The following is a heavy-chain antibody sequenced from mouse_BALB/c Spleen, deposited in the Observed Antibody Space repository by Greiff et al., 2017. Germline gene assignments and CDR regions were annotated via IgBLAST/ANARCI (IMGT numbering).Heavy chain of an antibody. CDR2: IRNKANGYTT. Sequence: EVQLVESGGGLVQPGGSLRLSCATSGFTFTDYYMSWVRQPPGKALEWLGFIRNKANGYTTEYSASVKGRFTISRDNSQSILYLQMNTLRAEDSATYYCARDLAYDRDGYAMDYWGQGTSVTVSS. J-gene: IGHJ4*01. CDR1: GFTFTDYY. CDR3: ARDLAYDRDGYAMDY. D-gene: IGHD2-14*01. V-gene: IGHV7-3*02.